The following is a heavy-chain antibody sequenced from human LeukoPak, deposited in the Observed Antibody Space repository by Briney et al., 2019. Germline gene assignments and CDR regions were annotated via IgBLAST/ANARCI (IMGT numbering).Heavy chain of an antibody. Sequence: GGSLRLSCAASGFTFSSYAMHWVRQAPGKGLEYVSSITTNGGRTYYANSVKGRFTISRDNSKSTLYLQMGSLRAEDMAVYYRARDFSGSGSYDYWGQGTLVTVSS. CDR1: GFTFSSYA. J-gene: IGHJ4*02. CDR3: ARDFSGSGSYDY. D-gene: IGHD3-10*01. V-gene: IGHV3-64*01. CDR2: ITTNGGRT.